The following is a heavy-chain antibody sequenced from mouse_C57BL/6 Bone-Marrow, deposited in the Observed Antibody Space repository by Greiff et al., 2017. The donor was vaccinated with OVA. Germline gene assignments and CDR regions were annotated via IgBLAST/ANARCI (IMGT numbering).Heavy chain of an antibody. CDR1: GFNIKDDY. V-gene: IGHV14-4*01. J-gene: IGHJ3*01. Sequence: EVQLQQSGAELVRPGASVKLSCTASGFNIKDDYMHWVKQRPEQGLEWIGWIDPENGDTEYASKFQGKAPITADTSSNTAYLQLSSLTAEATAVYYCTTGGWDWFADWGQGTLVTVSA. CDR3: TTGGWDWFAD. D-gene: IGHD3-3*01. CDR2: IDPENGDT.